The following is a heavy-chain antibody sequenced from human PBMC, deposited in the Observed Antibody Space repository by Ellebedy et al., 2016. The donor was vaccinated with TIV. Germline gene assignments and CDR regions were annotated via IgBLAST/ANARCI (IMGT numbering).Heavy chain of an antibody. CDR3: ARERMVRGVTYSAYHGMDV. CDR1: GFTFSSYW. Sequence: GGSLRLXXAASGFTFSSYWISWVRQAPGKGLEWVANIKQDGSEKYYVDSVKGRFTISRDNAKSSLYLQMNSLRAEDTAVYYCARERMVRGVTYSAYHGMDVWGQGTTVTVSS. CDR2: IKQDGSEK. V-gene: IGHV3-7*01. D-gene: IGHD3-10*01. J-gene: IGHJ6*02.